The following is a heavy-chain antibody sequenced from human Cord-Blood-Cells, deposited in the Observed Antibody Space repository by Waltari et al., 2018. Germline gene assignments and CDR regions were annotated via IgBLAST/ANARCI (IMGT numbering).Heavy chain of an antibody. J-gene: IGHJ2*01. V-gene: IGHV3-30*04. CDR3: AREGGDWYFDL. CDR2: ISYDGSNK. CDR1: GFTFSSYA. Sequence: QVQLVESGGGVVQPGRSLRLSWAASGFTFSSYAMHWFRQAPGKGLEWVAVISYDGSNKYYEDSVKGRFTISRDNSKNTLYLQMNSLRAEDTAVYYCAREGGDWYFDLWGRGTLVTVSS. D-gene: IGHD1-26*01.